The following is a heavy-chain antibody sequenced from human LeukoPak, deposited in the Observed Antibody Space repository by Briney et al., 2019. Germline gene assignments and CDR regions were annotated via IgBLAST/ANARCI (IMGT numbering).Heavy chain of an antibody. CDR2: ISGSGGTT. V-gene: IGHV3-23*01. D-gene: IGHD3-22*01. J-gene: IGHJ4*02. CDR1: GFTFSTYA. Sequence: GGSLRLSCAASGFTFSTYAVNWVRQAPGKGLEWVSTISGSGGTTYYADSVKGRFTISRDNAKNSLYLQMTSLRAEDTAVYYCARDNYYDSSGSDYFDYWGQGTLVTVSS. CDR3: ARDNYYDSSGSDYFDY.